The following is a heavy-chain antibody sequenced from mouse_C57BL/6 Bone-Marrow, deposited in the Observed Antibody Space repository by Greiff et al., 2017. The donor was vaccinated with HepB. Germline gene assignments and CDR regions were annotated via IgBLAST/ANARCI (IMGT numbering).Heavy chain of an antibody. CDR3: TPAFYYYGSSYGYFDY. CDR2: IYPGNSDT. V-gene: IGHV1-5*01. D-gene: IGHD1-1*01. CDR1: GYTFTSYW. Sequence: VQLQQSGTVLARPGASVKMSCKTSGYTFTSYWMHWVKQRPGQGLEWIGAIYPGNSDTSYNQKFKGKAKLTAVTSASTAYMELSSLTNEDSAVYYCTPAFYYYGSSYGYFDYWGQGTTLTVSS. J-gene: IGHJ2*01.